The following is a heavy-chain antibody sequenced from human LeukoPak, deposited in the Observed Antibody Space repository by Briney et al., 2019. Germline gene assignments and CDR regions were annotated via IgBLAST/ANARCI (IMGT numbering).Heavy chain of an antibody. J-gene: IGHJ4*02. CDR2: IYAGGNT. V-gene: IGHV3-53*01. D-gene: IGHD6-19*01. CDR3: ARALGTGWSQKE. CDR1: GFTVTNNY. Sequence: GGSLRLSCAASGFTVTNNYMSWVRQAPGKGLEWVSIIYAGGNTYYVDSVKGRFTISRDSSKNTLYFQMNSLRAEDAAVYYCARALGTGWSQKEWGQGTLVTVSS.